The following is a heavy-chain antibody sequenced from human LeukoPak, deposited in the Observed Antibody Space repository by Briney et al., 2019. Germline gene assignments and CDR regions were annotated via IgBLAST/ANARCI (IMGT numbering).Heavy chain of an antibody. D-gene: IGHD6-13*01. CDR3: AMEVVWIAAASPLDY. CDR1: GYTFTSYY. V-gene: IGHV1-46*01. Sequence: GASVTVSCKASGYTFTSYYMHWVRQAPGQGLEWMGIINPSGGSTSYAQKFQGRVTMTRDTSTSTVYMELSSLRSEDTAVYYCAMEVVWIAAASPLDYWGQGTLVTVSS. CDR2: INPSGGST. J-gene: IGHJ4*02.